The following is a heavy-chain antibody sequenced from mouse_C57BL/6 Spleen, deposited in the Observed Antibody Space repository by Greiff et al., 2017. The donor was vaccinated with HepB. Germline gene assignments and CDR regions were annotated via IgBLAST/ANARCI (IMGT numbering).Heavy chain of an antibody. CDR1: GYTFTSYW. V-gene: IGHV1-61*01. CDR3: ARSGGSRMDY. J-gene: IGHJ4*01. Sequence: QVQLQQPGAELVRPGSSVKLSCKASGYTFTSYWMDWVKQRPGQGLEWIGNIYPSDSETHYNQKFKDKATLTVDKSSSTASMQLSSLTSEDSAVYYCARSGGSRMDYWGQGTSVTVSS. D-gene: IGHD3-2*02. CDR2: IYPSDSET.